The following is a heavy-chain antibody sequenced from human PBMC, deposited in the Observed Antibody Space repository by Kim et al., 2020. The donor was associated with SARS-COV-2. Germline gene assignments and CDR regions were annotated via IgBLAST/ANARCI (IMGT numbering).Heavy chain of an antibody. CDR1: GYTFTSYD. CDR2: MNPNSGNT. CDR3: ARGRSLPYYYYGMDV. V-gene: IGHV1-8*01. D-gene: IGHD1-26*01. J-gene: IGHJ6*02. Sequence: ASVKVSCKASGYTFTSYDINWVRQATGQGLEWMGWMNPNSGNTGYAQKFQGRVTMTRNTSISTAYMELSSLRSEDTAVYYCARGRSLPYYYYGMDVWGQGTTVTVSS.